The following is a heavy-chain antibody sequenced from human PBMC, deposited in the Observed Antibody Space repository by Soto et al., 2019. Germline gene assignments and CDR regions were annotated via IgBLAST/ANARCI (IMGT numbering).Heavy chain of an antibody. CDR1: GGSITSGNPYS. CDR3: ARAVSPYFGTWFDP. CDR2: ISQTGAT. V-gene: IGHV4-30-2*01. J-gene: IGHJ5*02. Sequence: PSETLSLTCAVSGGSITSGNPYSWAGIRQPPGRGLEWIGSISQTGATSYNPSLKSRVSVSLDKSKNQFSLRLSSVTAADMAVYYCARAVSPYFGTWFDPWGQGTLVTVSS. D-gene: IGHD3-10*01.